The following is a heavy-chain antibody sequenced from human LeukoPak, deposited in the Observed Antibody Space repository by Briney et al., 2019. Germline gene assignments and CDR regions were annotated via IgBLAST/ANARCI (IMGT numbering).Heavy chain of an antibody. CDR3: ARDKGYCSTTICYPFDS. CDR2: ISTYNDNT. V-gene: IGHV1-18*01. Sequence: ASVQVSCKASGYSFTSYGINWVRQAPGQGLEWMGWISTYNDNTNYAQKLQDRVTMTTDTSTGTAYMELRSLRSDDTAVYYCARDKGYCSTTICYPFDSWGQGTLVTVSS. D-gene: IGHD2-2*01. CDR1: GYSFTSYG. J-gene: IGHJ4*02.